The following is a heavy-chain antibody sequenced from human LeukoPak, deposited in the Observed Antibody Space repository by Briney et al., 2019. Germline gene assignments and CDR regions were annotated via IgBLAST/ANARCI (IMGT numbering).Heavy chain of an antibody. D-gene: IGHD2-2*01. CDR3: ARDIPGAASAFDV. Sequence: PGGSLRLSCAASGFTFRGYWMSWVRQAPGKGLEWVANIKDDGSEKNYVDSVKGRFTISRDNAKNSLSLLVNSLRDDDTAVYYCARDIPGAASAFDVWGQGTMVTVSS. V-gene: IGHV3-7*01. CDR2: IKDDGSEK. CDR1: GFTFRGYW. J-gene: IGHJ3*01.